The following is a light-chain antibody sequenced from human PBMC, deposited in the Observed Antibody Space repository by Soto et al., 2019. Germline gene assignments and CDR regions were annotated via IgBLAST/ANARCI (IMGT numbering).Light chain of an antibody. J-gene: IGLJ3*02. V-gene: IGLV1-47*01. Sequence: QSVLTQPPSASGTPGQRVTISCSGSSSDIGSNYVYWFQQLPGTAPKLLIYRNNQRPAGVPDRFSGSKSGTSASLAITGLRSEDEADYHCAAWDDNLSGWVFGGGTKLTVL. CDR1: SSDIGSNY. CDR2: RNN. CDR3: AAWDDNLSGWV.